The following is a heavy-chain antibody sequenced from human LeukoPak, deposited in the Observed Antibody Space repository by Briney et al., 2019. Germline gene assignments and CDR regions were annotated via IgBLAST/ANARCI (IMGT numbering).Heavy chain of an antibody. CDR2: INSDGSAT. Sequence: GGSLRLSCAASGFSFTNYWMHWVRQAPGKGLVWVSHINSDGSATRYADSVKGRFTISRDNAMNTLYLQMNSLRGEDTAVYYCTRTYYDFWSGYPLYYYYGMDVWGQGTTVTVSS. D-gene: IGHD3-3*01. CDR1: GFSFTNYW. CDR3: TRTYYDFWSGYPLYYYYGMDV. J-gene: IGHJ6*02. V-gene: IGHV3-74*01.